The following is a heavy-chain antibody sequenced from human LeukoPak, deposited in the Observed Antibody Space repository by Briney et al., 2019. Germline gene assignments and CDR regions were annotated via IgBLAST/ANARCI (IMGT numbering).Heavy chain of an antibody. D-gene: IGHD3-22*01. CDR1: GITFSNYA. CDR2: ISYDGNDK. J-gene: IGHJ4*02. CDR3: ARLPRRAHYYDSSGTVDY. V-gene: IGHV3-30*04. Sequence: GGSLRLSCAGSGITFSNYAMHWVRQAPGKGLEWVTVISYDGNDKHYADSVKGRFSISRDNAKNSLYLQMNSLRAEDTAVYYCARLPRRAHYYDSSGTVDYWGQGTLVTVSS.